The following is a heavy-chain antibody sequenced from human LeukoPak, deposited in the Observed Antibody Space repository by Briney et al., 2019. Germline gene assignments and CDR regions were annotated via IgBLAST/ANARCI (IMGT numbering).Heavy chain of an antibody. D-gene: IGHD6-13*01. Sequence: PGRSLRLSCAASGFTFSSYGMHWVRQAPGKGMEWVAVISYDGSTKYYADSVKGRFTISRDNAKNSLYLQMNSLRAEDTAVYHCVREASGGTKGVSGTFDIWGQGTLVTVSS. CDR2: ISYDGSTK. CDR3: VREASGGTKGVSGTFDI. V-gene: IGHV3-30*03. J-gene: IGHJ3*02. CDR1: GFTFSSYG.